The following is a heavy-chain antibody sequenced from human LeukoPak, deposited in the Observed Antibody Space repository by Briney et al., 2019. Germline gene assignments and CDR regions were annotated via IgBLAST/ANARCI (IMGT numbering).Heavy chain of an antibody. D-gene: IGHD2-15*01. J-gene: IGHJ5*02. Sequence: GSLRLSCAASGFTFSDYFLSYIRQAPGKGLEWVSFIYSDNTHYSDPVKDRFTISRDNSKNTLYLQMNSLRAEDTAVYYCAKSGVYCSGGSCDDNWFDPWGQGTLVTVSS. CDR2: IYSDNT. V-gene: IGHV3-53*01. CDR3: AKSGVYCSGGSCDDNWFDP. CDR1: GFTFSDYF.